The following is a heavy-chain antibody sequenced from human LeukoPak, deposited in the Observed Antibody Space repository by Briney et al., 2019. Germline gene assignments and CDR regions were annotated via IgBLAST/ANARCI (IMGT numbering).Heavy chain of an antibody. D-gene: IGHD2-21*02. Sequence: GGSLRLSCLASGFTFSNTWMNWVRQAPGKGLEWVASIRSKRDGGTTDYAAPVKGRFTISRDDSKNTVYLQMNSLKAEDTAVYYCARDWYYAFDFWGQGTMVTVSS. CDR3: ARDWYYAFDF. J-gene: IGHJ3*01. V-gene: IGHV3-15*07. CDR2: IRSKRDGGTT. CDR1: GFTFSNTW.